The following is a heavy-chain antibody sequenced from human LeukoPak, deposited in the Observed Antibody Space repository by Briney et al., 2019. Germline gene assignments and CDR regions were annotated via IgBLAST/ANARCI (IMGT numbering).Heavy chain of an antibody. CDR1: GYTFTSYY. Sequence: ASVKVSCKASGYTFTSYYMHWVRQAPGQGLESMGIINPSGGSTSYAQKFQGRVTMTRDTSTSTVYMELSSLRSEDTAVYYCARDRIESAVAGMGLYNWFDTWGQGTLVTVFS. CDR2: INPSGGST. J-gene: IGHJ5*02. D-gene: IGHD6-19*01. CDR3: ARDRIESAVAGMGLYNWFDT. V-gene: IGHV1-46*01.